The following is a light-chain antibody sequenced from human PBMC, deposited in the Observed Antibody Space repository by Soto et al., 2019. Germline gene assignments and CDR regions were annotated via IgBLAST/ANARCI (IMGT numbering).Light chain of an antibody. CDR1: QSVSSSY. J-gene: IGKJ1*01. CDR3: QQYGTSPQT. V-gene: IGKV3-20*01. Sequence: EIVMTQSPATLSVSPGERATLSCRASQSVSSSYLAWYQQKPGQAPGLLIYDTSTRASGVPDRFSGSGSGTEFTLTSSRLEPEDFAVYYCQQYGTSPQTFGQGTKVDIK. CDR2: DTS.